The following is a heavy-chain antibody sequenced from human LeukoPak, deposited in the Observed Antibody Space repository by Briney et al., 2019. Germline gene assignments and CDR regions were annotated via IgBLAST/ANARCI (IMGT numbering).Heavy chain of an antibody. CDR1: GYTFTSYY. V-gene: IGHV1-46*01. CDR3: ARDREDIVVVVAAETDVFDI. Sequence: ASAKVSCKASGYTFTSYYMHWVRQAPGQGLEWMGIINPSGGSTSYAQKFQGRVTMTRDTSTSTVYMELSSLRSEDTAVYYCARDREDIVVVVAAETDVFDIWGQGTMVTVSS. J-gene: IGHJ3*02. CDR2: INPSGGST. D-gene: IGHD2-15*01.